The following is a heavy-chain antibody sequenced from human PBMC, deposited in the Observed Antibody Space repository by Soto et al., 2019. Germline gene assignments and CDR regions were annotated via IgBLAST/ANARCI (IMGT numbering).Heavy chain of an antibody. CDR1: GFTFSTYV. D-gene: IGHD2-15*01. J-gene: IGHJ4*02. Sequence: GGSLRLSCAASGFTFSTYVMSWVRQAPGKGLEWVSAVSASGETTYYADSVKGRFTISRDNSENTVYLQVDSLRAEDTAVYYCAKGRSYSSGGYYEYWGQGTLVTVSS. CDR2: VSASGETT. CDR3: AKGRSYSSGGYYEY. V-gene: IGHV3-23*01.